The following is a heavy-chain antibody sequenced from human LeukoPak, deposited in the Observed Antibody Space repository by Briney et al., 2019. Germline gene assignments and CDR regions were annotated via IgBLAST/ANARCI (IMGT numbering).Heavy chain of an antibody. CDR2: IYHSGST. V-gene: IGHV4-39*07. CDR3: ARGKYNWNVAVFDY. D-gene: IGHD1-20*01. J-gene: IGHJ4*02. CDR1: GGSISSSTYY. Sequence: SETLSLTCTVSGGSISSSTYYWGWIRQPPGKGLEWIGEIYHSGSTNYNPSLKSRVTISVDKSKNHFSLKLSSVTAADTAVYYCARGKYNWNVAVFDYWGQGTLVTVSS.